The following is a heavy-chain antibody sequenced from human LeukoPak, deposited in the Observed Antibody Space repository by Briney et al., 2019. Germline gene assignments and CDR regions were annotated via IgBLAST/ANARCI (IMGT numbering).Heavy chain of an antibody. J-gene: IGHJ4*02. CDR1: GYTFTGYY. Sequence: ASVKVSCKASGYTFTGYYMHWVRQAPGQGLEWMGWINPNSGGTNYAQKFQGRVTMTRDTSISTAYMELSRLRSDDTAVYYCARDRPRRFLEWPPYYFDYWGQGTLATVSS. CDR2: INPNSGGT. V-gene: IGHV1-2*02. CDR3: ARDRPRRFLEWPPYYFDY. D-gene: IGHD3-3*01.